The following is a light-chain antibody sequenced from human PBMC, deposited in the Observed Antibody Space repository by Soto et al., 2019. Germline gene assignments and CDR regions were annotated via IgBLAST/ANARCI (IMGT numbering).Light chain of an antibody. Sequence: EIVMTQSPATLSVSPGERATLSCRASQSVNNNLAWYHQKPGQAPRLLIHGVSTRATGIPARFSGSGSGTEFTLTISSLQSEDFAVYYCQQYNNWRTFGQGTKVDIK. CDR2: GVS. J-gene: IGKJ1*01. CDR1: QSVNNN. CDR3: QQYNNWRT. V-gene: IGKV3-15*01.